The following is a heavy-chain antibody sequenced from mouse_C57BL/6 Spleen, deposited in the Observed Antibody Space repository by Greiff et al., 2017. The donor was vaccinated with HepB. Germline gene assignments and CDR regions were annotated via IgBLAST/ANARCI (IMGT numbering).Heavy chain of an antibody. CDR3: GRHDKYEYGGALFAY. D-gene: IGHD2-4*01. CDR2: IRSKSNNYAT. Sequence: EVQLVESGGGLVQPKGSLKLSCAASGFSFNTYAMNWVRPAPGKGLEWVARIRSKSNNYATYYADSVKDRFTIYRDDSESMLYLQMNDLKTEDTAMYYCGRHDKYEYGGALFAYWGQGTLVTVSA. V-gene: IGHV10-1*01. CDR1: GFSFNTYA. J-gene: IGHJ3*01.